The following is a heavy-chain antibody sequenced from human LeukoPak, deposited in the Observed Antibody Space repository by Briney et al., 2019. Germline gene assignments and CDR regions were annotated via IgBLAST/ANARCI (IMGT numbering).Heavy chain of an antibody. CDR1: GFTFSSHW. D-gene: IGHD2-2*01. V-gene: IGHV3-7*05. J-gene: IGHJ4*02. Sequence: PGGSLRLSCAASGFTFSSHWMGWVRQAPGKGLEWVANIRQDGSEKYYVDSVKGRFTISRDNAKNSLYLQMNSLRAEDTAVYYCARDIVPPGLFWDYWGQGALVTVSS. CDR2: IRQDGSEK. CDR3: ARDIVPPGLFWDY.